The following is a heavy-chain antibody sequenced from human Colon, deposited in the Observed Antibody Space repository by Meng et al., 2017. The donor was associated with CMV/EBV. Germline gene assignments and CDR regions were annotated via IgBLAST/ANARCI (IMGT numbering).Heavy chain of an antibody. D-gene: IGHD2-15*01. CDR3: TTLLRGF. V-gene: IGHV3-15*01. Sequence: LRLSCAASGFTFTNAAMTWVRQASGKGLEWIGRIKSKIDGGKIDYAAPVRGRFAISRDDSKATVYLQIDTPEIEDTGMYYCTTLLRGFWGQGTLVTVSS. CDR2: IKSKIDGGKI. J-gene: IGHJ4*02. CDR1: GFTFTNAA.